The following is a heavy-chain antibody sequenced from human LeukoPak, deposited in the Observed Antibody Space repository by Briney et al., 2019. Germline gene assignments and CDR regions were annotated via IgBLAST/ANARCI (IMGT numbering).Heavy chain of an antibody. V-gene: IGHV1-24*01. CDR1: GYTLTELS. CDR2: FDPEDGET. D-gene: IGHD6-19*01. J-gene: IGHJ6*03. Sequence: ASVKVSCKVSGYTLTELSMDWVRQAPGKGLEWMGGFDPEDGETIYAQKFQGRVTMTEDTSTDTAYMELSSLRVEDMALYYCARATQPSNERSQLLYYFYHMDVWGKGTTVTVSS. CDR3: ARATQPSNERSQLLYYFYHMDV.